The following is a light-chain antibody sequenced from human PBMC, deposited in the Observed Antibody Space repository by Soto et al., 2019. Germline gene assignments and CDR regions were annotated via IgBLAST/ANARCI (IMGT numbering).Light chain of an antibody. Sequence: EIVLTQSPATLPLSPGERATLSCSTSQTIRGLLNWYQQRPDQAPGLLIYEKSNSALDIPAGFRGSGPGPGLVLPIRRLARGDWGSYFCFRRHNWPITFG. CDR3: FRRHNWPIT. CDR1: QTIRGL. V-gene: IGKV3-11*01. CDR2: EKS. J-gene: IGKJ5*01.